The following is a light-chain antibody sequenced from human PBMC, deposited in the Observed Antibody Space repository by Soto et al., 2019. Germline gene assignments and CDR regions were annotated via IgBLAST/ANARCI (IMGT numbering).Light chain of an antibody. CDR1: QNINSD. J-gene: IGKJ4*01. CDR2: GAL. Sequence: EIMVTQSPATRSLSPVERATLSCRASQNINSDLAWYQQAPGQAPRLLLYGALSRATGIPDRFSGSGSGTDFTLTISRLEPEDFALYYCQQYATSPLTFGGGTTVDIK. CDR3: QQYATSPLT. V-gene: IGKV3-20*01.